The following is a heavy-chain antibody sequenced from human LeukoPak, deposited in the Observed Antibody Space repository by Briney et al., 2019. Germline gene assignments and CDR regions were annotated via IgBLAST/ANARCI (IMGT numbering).Heavy chain of an antibody. CDR3: TTDPWLWSNPAIYYYYMDV. V-gene: IGHV3-15*01. D-gene: IGHD5-18*01. J-gene: IGHJ6*03. CDR2: IKSKTHGGTT. Sequence: GGTLRLSCAATAFTFSNAWMSWVRQAQGKGLEWVGRIKSKTHGGTTDYAAPVKGRFTISRDDSKNTLYLQMNSLKTEDTAVYYCTTDPWLWSNPAIYYYYMDVWGKGTTVTVSS. CDR1: AFTFSNAW.